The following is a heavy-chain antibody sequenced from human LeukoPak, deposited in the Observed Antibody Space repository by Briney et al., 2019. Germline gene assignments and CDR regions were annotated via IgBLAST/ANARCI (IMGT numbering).Heavy chain of an antibody. CDR3: ARSLLWFGESYMDV. Sequence: SETLSLTCTASGDSIKSSSYYWAWVRQPPGKGLEWIASIYYSGTTYYNPSLKSRVTISVDTSKNQFSLKLSSVTAADTAVYYCARSLLWFGESYMDVWGKGTTVTISS. D-gene: IGHD3-10*01. CDR2: IYYSGTT. V-gene: IGHV4-39*07. CDR1: GDSIKSSSYY. J-gene: IGHJ6*03.